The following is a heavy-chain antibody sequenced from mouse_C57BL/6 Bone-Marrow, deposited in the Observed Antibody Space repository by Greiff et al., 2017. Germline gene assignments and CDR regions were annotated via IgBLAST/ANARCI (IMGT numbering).Heavy chain of an antibody. Sequence: QVHVKQSGPGLVQPSQRLSITCTVSGFSLTSYGVHWVRQSPGKGLEWLGVIWSGGSTDYNAAFIYRRSISKDNYKSQVFFKMNSLQAYDTAIYYCARDPYYGSSPAWFSYWGQGTLVTVSA. CDR3: ARDPYYGSSPAWFSY. CDR1: GFSLTSYG. CDR2: IWSGGST. D-gene: IGHD1-1*01. J-gene: IGHJ3*01. V-gene: IGHV2-2*01.